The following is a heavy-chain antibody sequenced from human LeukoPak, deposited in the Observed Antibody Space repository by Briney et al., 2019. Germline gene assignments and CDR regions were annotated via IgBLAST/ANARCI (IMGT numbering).Heavy chain of an antibody. Sequence: GGSLRLSCAASGFTVSNNFMSWVRQAPGKGLEWVSVIYGGGSTYYADSVKGRFIISRDTSKNTLYLQMNSLRAEDTAVYYCARGAPYCSSTSCPRLEPLDFWGQGTLVTVSS. CDR1: GFTVSNNF. V-gene: IGHV3-53*01. CDR2: IYGGGST. CDR3: ARGAPYCSSTSCPRLEPLDF. J-gene: IGHJ4*02. D-gene: IGHD2-2*01.